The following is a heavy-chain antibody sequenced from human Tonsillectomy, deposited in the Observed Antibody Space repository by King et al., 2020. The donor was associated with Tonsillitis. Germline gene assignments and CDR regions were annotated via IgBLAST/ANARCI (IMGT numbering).Heavy chain of an antibody. Sequence: VQLVESGGGLVQPGGSLRLSCADSGFTVSFNFMSWVRQAPGKGLEWVSVVYSDGRAYYADSVKGRFTISRDSSKNMLYPQMNSLRAEDTAVYSCALSWGAALDIWGQGTLVTVSS. J-gene: IGHJ3*02. CDR3: ALSWGAALDI. CDR1: GFTVSFNF. D-gene: IGHD3-16*01. V-gene: IGHV3-66*01. CDR2: VYSDGRA.